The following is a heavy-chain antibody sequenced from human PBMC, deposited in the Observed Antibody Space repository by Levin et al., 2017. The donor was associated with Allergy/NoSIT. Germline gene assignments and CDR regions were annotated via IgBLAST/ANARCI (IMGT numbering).Heavy chain of an antibody. D-gene: IGHD6-19*01. V-gene: IGHV3-7*03. Sequence: GGSLRLSCAASGFTFSSYWMSWVRQAPGKGLEWVANINQNGSDTYYADSVKGRFTISRDNAKNSLYLQMNNLRAEDTAVYYCAREEVNSSGDEYYIDYWGKGTLVTVSA. CDR2: INQNGSDT. J-gene: IGHJ4*02. CDR3: AREEVNSSGDEYYIDY. CDR1: GFTFSSYW.